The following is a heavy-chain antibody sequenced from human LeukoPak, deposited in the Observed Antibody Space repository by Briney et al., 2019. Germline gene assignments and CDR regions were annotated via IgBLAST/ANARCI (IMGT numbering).Heavy chain of an antibody. CDR3: ARGEEQQLPIYYYYGMDV. CDR1: GFTFSSYS. V-gene: IGHV3-48*02. Sequence: GGSLRLSCAASGFTFSSYSMNWVRQAPGKGLEWVSYISSSSSTIYYADSVKGRFTISRDNAKNSLYLQMNSLRDEDTAVYYCARGEEQQLPIYYYYGMDVWGQGTTVTV. D-gene: IGHD6-13*01. CDR2: ISSSSSTI. J-gene: IGHJ6*02.